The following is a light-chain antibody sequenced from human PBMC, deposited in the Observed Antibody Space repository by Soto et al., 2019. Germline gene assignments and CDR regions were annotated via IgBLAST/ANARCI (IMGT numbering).Light chain of an antibody. V-gene: IGLV2-8*01. CDR2: EVY. CDR3: SSYVGTNSYV. CDR1: SSDVGGYNY. Sequence: QSLLTQPPSASGSPGQSVTISCTGTSSDVGGYNYVSWYQHHPGKAPKLIIYEVYKRPSGVPDRFSGSKSGNTAALTVSGLQAEDEADYYCSSYVGTNSYVFGTGNKVPVL. J-gene: IGLJ1*01.